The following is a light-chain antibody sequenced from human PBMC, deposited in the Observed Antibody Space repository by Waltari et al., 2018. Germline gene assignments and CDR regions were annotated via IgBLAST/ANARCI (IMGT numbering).Light chain of an antibody. V-gene: IGKV1-12*01. J-gene: IGKJ3*01. CDR2: AAS. CDR3: QQGYNTPFT. CDR1: QGISSW. Sequence: EIQMTQSPSSLSASVGDKVTITCRASQGISSWLDWYQQKPGKVTKLLIYAASSLQSGVPSRFSGSGSGTDYTLIISSLQPEDFATYYCQQGYNTPFTFGPGTKLDIK.